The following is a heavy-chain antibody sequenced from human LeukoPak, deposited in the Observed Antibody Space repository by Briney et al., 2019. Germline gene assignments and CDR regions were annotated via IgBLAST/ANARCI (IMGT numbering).Heavy chain of an antibody. D-gene: IGHD4-17*01. J-gene: IGHJ4*02. CDR3: ARVSVTKPHFDY. Sequence: PSETLSLTCAVYGGSFSGYYWSWIRQPAGKGLEWIGRIYTSGSTNYNPSLKSRVTMSVDTSKNQFSLKLSSVTAADTAVYYCARVSVTKPHFDYWGQGTLVTVSS. CDR2: IYTSGST. CDR1: GGSFSGYY. V-gene: IGHV4-59*10.